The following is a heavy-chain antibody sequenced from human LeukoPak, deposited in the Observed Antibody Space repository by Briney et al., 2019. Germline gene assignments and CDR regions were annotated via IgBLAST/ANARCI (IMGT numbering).Heavy chain of an antibody. D-gene: IGHD5-12*01. CDR3: AKCGNSGCHLIDY. CDR1: GFTFNTNA. CDR2: ISGRTGAT. J-gene: IGHJ4*02. V-gene: IGHV3-23*01. Sequence: SGGSLRLSCAASGFTFNTNAMSWVRQAPGKGLEWVSAISGRTGATYYADSVKGRFTISRDNTKSTLYLQMDILRAEDTAVYYCAKCGNSGCHLIDYWGEGTLVTVSS.